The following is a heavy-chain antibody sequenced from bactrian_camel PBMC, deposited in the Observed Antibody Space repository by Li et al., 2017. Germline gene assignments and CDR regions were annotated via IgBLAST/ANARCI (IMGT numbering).Heavy chain of an antibody. CDR1: RFIWTTYS. J-gene: IGHJ4*01. Sequence: HVQLVESGGDSVQAGGSLRLSCAASRFIWTTYSMAWFRQVPGKEREGVARIDSRGTTEYVDSVKGRFTVFKGNAGKTLYLQMNSLRPEDTAMYYCAAVAEGRTVEGGVSLWTLFESGYWGQGTQVTVS. D-gene: IGHD3*01. V-gene: IGHV3S53*01. CDR3: AAVAEGRTVEGGVSLWTLFESGY. CDR2: IDSRGTT.